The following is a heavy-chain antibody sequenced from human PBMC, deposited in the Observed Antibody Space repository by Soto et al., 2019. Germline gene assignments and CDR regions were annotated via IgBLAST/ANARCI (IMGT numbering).Heavy chain of an antibody. CDR2: IYHSGST. D-gene: IGHD6-6*01. Sequence: NPSETLSLTCAVSGYSISSGYYWGWIRQPPGKGLEWIGSIYHSGSTYYNPSLKSRVTISVDTSKNQFSLKLSSVTAADTAVYYCARASIAAQLHDYWGQGTLVTVSS. CDR1: GYSISSGYY. J-gene: IGHJ4*02. V-gene: IGHV4-38-2*01. CDR3: ARASIAAQLHDY.